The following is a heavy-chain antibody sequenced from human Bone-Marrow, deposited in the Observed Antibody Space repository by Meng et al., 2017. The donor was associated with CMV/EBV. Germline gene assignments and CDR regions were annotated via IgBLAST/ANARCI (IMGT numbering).Heavy chain of an antibody. CDR1: GFTFDDYA. CDR3: ASGGHSSTSCYYV. J-gene: IGHJ6*02. V-gene: IGHV3-9*01. Sequence: SLKISCAASGFTFDDYAMHWVRQAPGKGLEWVSGISWNSGSIGYADSVKGRFTISRDNAKNSLYLQMNSLRAEDTAVYYCASGGHSSTSCYYVWGQGTTVTVSS. CDR2: ISWNSGSI. D-gene: IGHD2-2*01.